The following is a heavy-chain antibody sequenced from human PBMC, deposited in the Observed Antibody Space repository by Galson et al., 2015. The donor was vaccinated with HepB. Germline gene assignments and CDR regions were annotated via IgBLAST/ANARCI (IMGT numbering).Heavy chain of an antibody. CDR1: GFTFSSYP. J-gene: IGHJ6*02. D-gene: IGHD2-15*01. Sequence: SLRPSCAASGFTFSSYPLSWVRQAPGRGLQWVSNILGSGTSTYYADSVKGRFTISRDNSKNTLYLQMNSLRAEDTAVYYCAKLDGYCSGGSCYSHYYYGLDVWGQGTTVTVSS. V-gene: IGHV3-23*01. CDR2: ILGSGTST. CDR3: AKLDGYCSGGSCYSHYYYGLDV.